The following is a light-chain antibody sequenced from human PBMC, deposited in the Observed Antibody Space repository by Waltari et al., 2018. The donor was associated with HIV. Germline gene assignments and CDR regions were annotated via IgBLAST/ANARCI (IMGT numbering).Light chain of an antibody. J-gene: IGKJ4*01. CDR1: ETVLRHPDGSSG. CDR3: LQRIEFPYI. V-gene: IGKV2-40*01. Sequence: MAESPHSLSVSPGDKASISCSFNETVLRHPDGSSGLDWYVQRPGQSPQPVILGRYFRASGVPDRFRASGSASNFTLNISGVQPGDVGIYYCLQRIEFPYIFSGGT. CDR2: GRY.